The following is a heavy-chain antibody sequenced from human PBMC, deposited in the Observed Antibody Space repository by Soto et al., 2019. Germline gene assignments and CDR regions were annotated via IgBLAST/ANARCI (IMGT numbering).Heavy chain of an antibody. CDR1: GFTFSNYW. CDR3: ARGDCVGGTCYSLAGSFYYYMDV. J-gene: IGHJ6*03. D-gene: IGHD2-15*01. V-gene: IGHV3-74*01. Sequence: EVQLVESGGGLVQPGGSLRLSCVASGFTFSNYWMYWVRQAPGEGLVWVSRINNDGSGSSYADSVKGRLTISRDNVKNTLYLQMDSLRAEDTAVSYCARGDCVGGTCYSLAGSFYYYMDVWGKGTTVTVFS. CDR2: INNDGSGS.